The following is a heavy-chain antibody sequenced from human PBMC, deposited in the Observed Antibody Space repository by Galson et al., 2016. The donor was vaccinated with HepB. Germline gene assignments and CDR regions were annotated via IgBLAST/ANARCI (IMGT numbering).Heavy chain of an antibody. V-gene: IGHV3-21*01. CDR1: GFTFSYYS. Sequence: SLRLSCAASGFTFSYYSMNWVRQAPVKGLEWVSSISSSSRDIYYADSAKGRLTISRDNAKNSLYLQMNSLRAEDTAVYYCARDLIAAAGRTFYYYYYMDVWGKGTTVTVSS. J-gene: IGHJ6*03. CDR2: ISSSSRDI. CDR3: ARDLIAAAGRTFYYYYYMDV. D-gene: IGHD6-13*01.